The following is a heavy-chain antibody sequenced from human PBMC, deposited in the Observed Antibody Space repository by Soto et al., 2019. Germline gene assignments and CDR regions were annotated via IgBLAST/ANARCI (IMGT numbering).Heavy chain of an antibody. V-gene: IGHV3-7*03. D-gene: IGHD6-6*01. CDR1: GFTFSSYW. CDR3: ARWEQLVLYYYGMDV. J-gene: IGHJ6*02. Sequence: EVRLVESGGGLVQPGGSLRLSCAASGFTFSSYWMSWVRQAPGKGLEWVANIKQDGSEKYYVDSVKGRFTISRDNAKNSLYLQMNSLRAEDTAVYYCARWEQLVLYYYGMDVWGQGTTVTVSS. CDR2: IKQDGSEK.